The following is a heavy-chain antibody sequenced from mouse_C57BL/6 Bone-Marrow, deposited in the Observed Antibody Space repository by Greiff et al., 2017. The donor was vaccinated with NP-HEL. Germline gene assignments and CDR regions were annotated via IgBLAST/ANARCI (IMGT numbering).Heavy chain of an antibody. Sequence: QVQLQQPGAELVKPGASVKLSCTASGYTFTSYWMQWVQQRPGQGLEWIGEIDPSDSYTNYTQKFKGKATVAVDTSSSTSYMQLSSLTSEDSAVYYCARAGYGSSYNYAMDYWGQGTSVTVSS. D-gene: IGHD1-1*01. CDR3: ARAGYGSSYNYAMDY. V-gene: IGHV1-50*01. CDR1: GYTFTSYW. CDR2: IDPSDSYT. J-gene: IGHJ4*01.